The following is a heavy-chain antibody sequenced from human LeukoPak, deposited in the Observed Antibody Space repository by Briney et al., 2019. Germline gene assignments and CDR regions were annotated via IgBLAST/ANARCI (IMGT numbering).Heavy chain of an antibody. CDR2: IRQEENEK. CDR3: TRVGYIDEGIDY. CDR1: GFTFSSYW. V-gene: IGHV3-7*04. Sequence: GGSLRLSCVVSGFTFSSYWMSWVRQAPGKGLEWVATIRQEENEKYYVDSVKGRFTISRDNAKNSLYLQMNSLRAEDTAIYYCTRVGYIDEGIDYWGQGTLVTVSS. D-gene: IGHD5-24*01. J-gene: IGHJ4*02.